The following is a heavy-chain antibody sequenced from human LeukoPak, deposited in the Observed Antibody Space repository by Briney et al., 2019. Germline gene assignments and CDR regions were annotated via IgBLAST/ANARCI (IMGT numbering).Heavy chain of an antibody. CDR2: INPNSGGT. J-gene: IGHJ4*02. D-gene: IGHD2-2*01. CDR1: GYTFTGYY. Sequence: ASVKVSCKASGYTFTGYYMHWVRQAPGQGLEWMGWINPNSGGTNYAQKFRSRVTMTRDTSISTTYMELSRLRAYDTAVYYCAREDSVVVPAALDYWGQGTLVTVSS. V-gene: IGHV1-2*02. CDR3: AREDSVVVPAALDY.